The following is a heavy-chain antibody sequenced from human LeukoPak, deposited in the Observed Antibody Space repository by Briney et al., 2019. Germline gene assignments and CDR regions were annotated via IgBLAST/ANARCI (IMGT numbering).Heavy chain of an antibody. Sequence: SETLSLTCTVSGGSISSYYWSWIRQPPGKGLEWIGYIYYSGSTNYNPSLKSRVTISVDTSKNQFSLKLSSVTAADTAVYYCARHLGIFSSYYYGMDVWGQGTTVTVSS. CDR1: GGSISSYY. CDR3: ARHLGIFSSYYYGMDV. J-gene: IGHJ6*02. V-gene: IGHV4-59*08. CDR2: IYYSGST. D-gene: IGHD3-9*01.